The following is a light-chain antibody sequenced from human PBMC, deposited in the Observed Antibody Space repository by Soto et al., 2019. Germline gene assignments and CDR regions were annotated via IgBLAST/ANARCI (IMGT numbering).Light chain of an antibody. V-gene: IGKV1-6*01. CDR2: AAS. J-gene: IGKJ3*01. CDR3: LQDHNYLT. CDR1: QDIRNH. Sequence: AIQMPQSPASLSASVGDRVTITCRASQDIRNHLAWYQQKPGKAPKLMIYAASTLQSGVPSRFSGSGFGTDFTLSITTLQPEDFATYYCLQDHNYLTFGPGTKVDFK.